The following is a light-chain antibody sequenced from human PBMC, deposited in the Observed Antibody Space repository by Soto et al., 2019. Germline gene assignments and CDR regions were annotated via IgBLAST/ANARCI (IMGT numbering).Light chain of an antibody. J-gene: IGLJ2*01. CDR1: SGSIASNH. V-gene: IGLV6-57*04. Sequence: NFMLTQPHSVSESPGKTVTISCTRSSGSIASNHVQWYQQRPGSAPTTVIYKNDQRPSGVPDRFSGSIDSSSNSASLTISGLKTEDEADYYCQSYDDNSVVFGGGTKRTVL. CDR3: QSYDDNSVV. CDR2: KND.